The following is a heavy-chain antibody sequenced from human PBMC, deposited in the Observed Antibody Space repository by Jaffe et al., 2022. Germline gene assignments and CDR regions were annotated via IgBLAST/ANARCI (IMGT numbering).Heavy chain of an antibody. V-gene: IGHV2-70*01. CDR3: ARIQYYDFWSGYYEYFDY. CDR2: IDWDDDK. D-gene: IGHD3-3*01. CDR1: GFSLSTSGMC. Sequence: QVTLRESGPALVKPTQTLTLTCTFSGFSLSTSGMCVSWIRQPPGKALEWLALIDWDDDKYYSTSLKTRLTISKDTSKNQVVLTMTNMDPVDTATYYCARIQYYDFWSGYYEYFDYWGQGTLVTVSS. J-gene: IGHJ4*02.